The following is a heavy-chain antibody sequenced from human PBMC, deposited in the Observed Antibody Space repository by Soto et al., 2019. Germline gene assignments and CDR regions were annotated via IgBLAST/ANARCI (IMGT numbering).Heavy chain of an antibody. J-gene: IGHJ6*02. D-gene: IGHD3-10*01. CDR1: GGAFTVSY. CDR3: ASKVRGAPHYYGMDV. V-gene: IGHV4-34*01. Sequence: PDTLSLTYPIHGGAFTVSYSSWIRQPPGKGLEWIGEINHSGSTNYNPSLKSRVTISVDTSKNQFSLKLSSVTAADTAVYYCASKVRGAPHYYGMDVWGQGTTVS. CDR2: INHSGST.